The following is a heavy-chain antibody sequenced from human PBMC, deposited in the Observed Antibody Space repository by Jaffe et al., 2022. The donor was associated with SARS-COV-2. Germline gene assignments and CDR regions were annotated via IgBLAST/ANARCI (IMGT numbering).Heavy chain of an antibody. D-gene: IGHD2-15*01. CDR3: ARGLLKTRNIYYGMDV. CDR1: GFTVSNNY. Sequence: EVQLVESGGDLIQPGGSLRLSCAASGFTVSNNYMSWVRQAPGKGLEWVSVIYSGGSTYYADSVKGRFTISRDDSKNTLYLQMNSLRAEDTAVYYCARGLLKTRNIYYGMDVWGQGTTVTVSS. CDR2: IYSGGST. V-gene: IGHV3-53*01. J-gene: IGHJ6*02.